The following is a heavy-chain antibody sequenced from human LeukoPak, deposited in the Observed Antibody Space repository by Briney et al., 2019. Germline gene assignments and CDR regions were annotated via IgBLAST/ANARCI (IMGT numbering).Heavy chain of an antibody. V-gene: IGHV3-30*02. J-gene: IGHJ4*02. CDR1: GFTFGSYG. Sequence: GGSLRLSCAASGFTFGSYGMHWVRQAPGKGLEWVAFIRYDGSNKYYADSVKGRFTISRDNSKNTLYLQMNSLRAEDTAVYYCASQGSGYDSPIDHWGQGTLVTVSS. D-gene: IGHD5-12*01. CDR2: IRYDGSNK. CDR3: ASQGSGYDSPIDH.